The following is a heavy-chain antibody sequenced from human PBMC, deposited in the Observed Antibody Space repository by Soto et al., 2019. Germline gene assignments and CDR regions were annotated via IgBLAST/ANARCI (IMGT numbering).Heavy chain of an antibody. CDR3: ASIFVWRFDP. D-gene: IGHD3-3*02. V-gene: IGHV4-59*01. J-gene: IGHJ5*02. Sequence: QVQLQESGPALVKPSETLSLTCSVSGDSISSSYWSWIRQPPGKGLEWIGSTYYSGNTNYNPSLKSRVTISVDTSKNQVSLRLNSVTAADTAVYYCASIFVWRFDPWGQGALVTVSS. CDR1: GDSISSSY. CDR2: TYYSGNT.